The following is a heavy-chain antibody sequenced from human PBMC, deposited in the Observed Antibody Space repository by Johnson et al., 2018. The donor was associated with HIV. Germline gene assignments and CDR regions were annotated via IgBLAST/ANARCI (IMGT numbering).Heavy chain of an antibody. CDR2: ISSSGSPI. V-gene: IGHV3-11*04. J-gene: IGHJ3*02. CDR1: GFTFSDYY. CDR3: ARQYRNSGSRTGAFDI. D-gene: IGHD1-26*01. Sequence: QVQLVESGGGLVKPGGSLRLSCAASGFTFSDYYMSWIRQAPGKGLEWISYISSSGSPIYYADSLKGRFTISRDNSNKTVYLQMNSLRAEDTAVYYCARQYRNSGSRTGAFDIWGQGTMVTVSS.